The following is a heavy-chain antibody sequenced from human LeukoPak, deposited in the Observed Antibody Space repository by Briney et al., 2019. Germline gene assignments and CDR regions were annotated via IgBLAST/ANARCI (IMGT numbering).Heavy chain of an antibody. J-gene: IGHJ5*02. CDR3: ARGLWERFLEWLSVQPNWFDP. D-gene: IGHD3-3*01. V-gene: IGHV1-46*01. Sequence: GASVKVSCKASGYTFTSYYMHWVRQAPGQGLEWMGIINPSGGSTSYAQKFQGRVTMTRDTSTSTVYMELSSLRSEDTAVYYCARGLWERFLEWLSVQPNWFDPWGQGTLVTVSS. CDR2: INPSGGST. CDR1: GYTFTSYY.